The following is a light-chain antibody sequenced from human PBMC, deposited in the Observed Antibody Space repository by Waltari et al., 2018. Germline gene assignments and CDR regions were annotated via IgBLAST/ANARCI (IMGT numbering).Light chain of an antibody. CDR1: QTVSSN. V-gene: IGKV3-15*01. CDR3: QQYNDWPLT. J-gene: IGKJ4*01. Sequence: EIVMTQSPATLSVSPGERATLSCRASQTVSSNLAWYLQKPGQAPRLLIYDASTRATGIPARFSGSGSGTEFALTISNLQSEDFAVYYCQQYNDWPLTCGGGTTVEIK. CDR2: DAS.